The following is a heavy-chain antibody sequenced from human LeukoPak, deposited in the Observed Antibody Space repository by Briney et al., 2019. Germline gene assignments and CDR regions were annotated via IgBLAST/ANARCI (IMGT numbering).Heavy chain of an antibody. J-gene: IGHJ4*02. V-gene: IGHV3-30*18. CDR1: GFTFSSYG. CDR2: ISYDGSNK. CDR3: AKIAEWLLESYFDY. D-gene: IGHD5-18*01. Sequence: GGSLRLSCAASGFTFSSYGMHWVRQAPGKGREWVAVISYDGSNKYYADSVKGRFTISRDNSKNTLYLQMNSLRAEDTAVYYCAKIAEWLLESYFDYWGQGTLVTVSS.